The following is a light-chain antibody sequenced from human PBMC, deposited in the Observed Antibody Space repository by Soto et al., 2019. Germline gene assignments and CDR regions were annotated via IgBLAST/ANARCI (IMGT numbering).Light chain of an antibody. CDR3: QQDGSSPLLT. J-gene: IGKJ4*01. Sequence: EIVLTQSPGTLSLSPGERATLSCRASQSVSRSYLAWYQQKPGQAPRLLIYGASSRATGIPDRFSGSGSGTDFTLTISRLEPEDFAVYSCQQDGSSPLLTFGGGTKVEIK. V-gene: IGKV3-20*01. CDR1: QSVSRSY. CDR2: GAS.